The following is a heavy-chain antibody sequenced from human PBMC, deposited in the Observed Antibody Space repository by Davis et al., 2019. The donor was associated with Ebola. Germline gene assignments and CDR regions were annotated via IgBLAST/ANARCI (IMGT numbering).Heavy chain of an antibody. D-gene: IGHD3-3*01. Sequence: GESLKISCAVSGFTPSDHYMSWVRQAPVKGLEWVAVFYSGGGTYYADSVRGRFTISRDISKNMLFLQMNSLSAEDTAMYYCARDMWPSYYDFWNGYLGGMDVWGQGTPVTVS. CDR2: FYSGGGT. J-gene: IGHJ6*02. CDR1: GFTPSDHY. CDR3: ARDMWPSYYDFWNGYLGGMDV. V-gene: IGHV3-53*01.